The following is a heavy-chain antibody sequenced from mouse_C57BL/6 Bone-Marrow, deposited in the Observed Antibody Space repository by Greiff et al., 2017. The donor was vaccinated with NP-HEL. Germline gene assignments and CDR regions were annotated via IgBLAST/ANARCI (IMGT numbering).Heavy chain of an antibody. CDR1: GYSFTSYW. J-gene: IGHJ3*01. D-gene: IGHD2-4*01. Sequence: QVQLQQPGAELVKPGASVKLSCKASGYSFTSYWMHWVKQRPGQGLEWIGMIHPNSGSTNYNEKFKSKATLTVDKSSSTAYMQLSSLTSEDSAVYYCARYDYARRWFAYWGQGTLVTVSA. V-gene: IGHV1-64*01. CDR2: IHPNSGST. CDR3: ARYDYARRWFAY.